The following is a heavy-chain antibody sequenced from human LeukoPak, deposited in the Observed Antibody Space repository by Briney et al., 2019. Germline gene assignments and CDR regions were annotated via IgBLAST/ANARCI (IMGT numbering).Heavy chain of an antibody. CDR2: IYPADSDT. V-gene: IGHV5-51*01. Sequence: VESLKISCKGSGFSFTSNWIGWVRQMPGKGLEWMGIIYPADSDTRYSPSFQGQVTISADKSISTAYLQWSSLKASDTAMYFCARDIDSRFDYWGQGTLVTVSS. J-gene: IGHJ4*02. D-gene: IGHD3-22*01. CDR3: ARDIDSRFDY. CDR1: GFSFTSNW.